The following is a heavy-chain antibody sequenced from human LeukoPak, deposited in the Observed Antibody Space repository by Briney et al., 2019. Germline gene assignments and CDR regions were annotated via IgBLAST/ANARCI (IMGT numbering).Heavy chain of an antibody. J-gene: IGHJ3*02. CDR1: GFTFRSYA. CDR2: ISYDGSNK. V-gene: IGHV3-30-3*01. Sequence: GGSLRLSCAGSGFTFRSYAMHWVRQAPGKGLEWVAVISYDGSNKDYADSVTGRFTISRDNAKNTLYLQMNSLRAEDTAVYYCARTLNYAFDIWGQGTMVTVSS. D-gene: IGHD1-7*01. CDR3: ARTLNYAFDI.